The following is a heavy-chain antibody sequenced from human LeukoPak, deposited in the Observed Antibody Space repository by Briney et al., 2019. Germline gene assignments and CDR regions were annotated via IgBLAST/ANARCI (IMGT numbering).Heavy chain of an antibody. Sequence: GGSLRLSCAASGFTFSSYSMHWVRQAPGKGLEWVSYISSSLNSIQYTESVKGRFTISRDNAKNSLYLQVNSLRAEDTAVYYCARDQAGAGRDYWGQGTLVTVSS. CDR3: ARDQAGAGRDY. CDR2: ISSSLNSI. J-gene: IGHJ4*02. D-gene: IGHD6-13*01. V-gene: IGHV3-48*01. CDR1: GFTFSSYS.